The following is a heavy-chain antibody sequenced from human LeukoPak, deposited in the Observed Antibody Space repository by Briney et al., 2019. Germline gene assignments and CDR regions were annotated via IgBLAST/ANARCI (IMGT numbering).Heavy chain of an antibody. J-gene: IGHJ3*02. CDR3: ARDYYDSSGEYAFDI. CDR1: GYTFTGYY. V-gene: IGHV1-2*06. Sequence: ASVKVSCKASGYTFTGYYMHWVRQAAGQGLEWMGRINPNSGGTNYAQKFQGRVTMTRDTSISTAYTELSRLRSDDTAVYYCARDYYDSSGEYAFDIWGQGTMVTVSS. D-gene: IGHD3-22*01. CDR2: INPNSGGT.